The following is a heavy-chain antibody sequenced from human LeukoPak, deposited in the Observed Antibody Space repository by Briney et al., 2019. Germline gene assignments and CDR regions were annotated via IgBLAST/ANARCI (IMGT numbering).Heavy chain of an antibody. D-gene: IGHD3-22*01. CDR2: ISHGGST. Sequence: SETLSLTCAVDGGSFSDYYWSWIRQPPGKGLEWIGEISHGGSTNYNPSLKSRVIISVHTSKNQFSLKLSSVTAADTAVYYCARGYDSSGYSSYYYYYMDVWGKGTTVTVSS. V-gene: IGHV4-34*01. CDR1: GGSFSDYY. J-gene: IGHJ6*03. CDR3: ARGYDSSGYSSYYYYYMDV.